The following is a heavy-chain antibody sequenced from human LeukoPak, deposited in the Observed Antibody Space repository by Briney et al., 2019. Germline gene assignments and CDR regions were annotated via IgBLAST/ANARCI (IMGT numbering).Heavy chain of an antibody. CDR1: GFTVSNTY. CDR3: ASMAAARNYYYGMDV. Sequence: GASLRLSCAASGFTVSNTYMSWVRQAPGKGLEWVSVIYSGGSTYYADSVKGRFTISRDNSKNALYLQMNSLRAEDTAVYYCASMAAARNYYYGMDVWGQGTTVTVSS. D-gene: IGHD6-13*01. CDR2: IYSGGST. V-gene: IGHV3-53*01. J-gene: IGHJ6*02.